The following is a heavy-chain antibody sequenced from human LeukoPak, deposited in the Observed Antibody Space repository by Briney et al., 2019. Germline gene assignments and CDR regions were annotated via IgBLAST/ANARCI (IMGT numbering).Heavy chain of an antibody. J-gene: IGHJ4*02. CDR3: ARGPTRYGGYYPYFDY. CDR1: GFTFSDHY. CDR2: TRNKANSYTT. D-gene: IGHD3-22*01. V-gene: IGHV3-72*01. Sequence: PGGSLRLSCAASGFTFSDHYMDWVRQAPGKGLEWVGRTRNKANSYTTEYAASVKGRFTISRDDSKNSLYLQMNSLKTEDTAVYYCARGPTRYGGYYPYFDYWGQGTLVTVSS.